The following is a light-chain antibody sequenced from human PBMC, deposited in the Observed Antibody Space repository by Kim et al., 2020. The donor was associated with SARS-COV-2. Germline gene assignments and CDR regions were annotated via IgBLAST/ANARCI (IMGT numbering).Light chain of an antibody. V-gene: IGKV1-5*03. CDR1: QSVDNW. J-gene: IGKJ1*01. CDR3: KQYETYWT. CDR2: QAS. Sequence: DIQMTQSPSTLSAFVGNRVTITCRASQSVDNWLAWYQQKPGKAPKLLIYQASKLASGVPSRFSGSGSGRDFTLSISNLQPDDSAIYYCKQYETYWTFGPGTKVDIK.